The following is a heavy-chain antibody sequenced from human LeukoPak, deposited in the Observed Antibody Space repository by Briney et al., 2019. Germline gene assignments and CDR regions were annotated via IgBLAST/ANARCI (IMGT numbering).Heavy chain of an antibody. CDR3: ARAHPYSSRKSHWYFHL. J-gene: IGHJ2*01. CDR1: GGSVSSGSYY. D-gene: IGHD6-13*01. Sequence: SETLSLTCTVSGGSVSSGSYYWSWIRQPPGKGLEWIGYIYYSGSTNYNPSLKSRVTISVDTSKNQFSLKLSSVTAADTAVYYCARAHPYSSRKSHWYFHLWGRGTLVTVSS. V-gene: IGHV4-61*01. CDR2: IYYSGST.